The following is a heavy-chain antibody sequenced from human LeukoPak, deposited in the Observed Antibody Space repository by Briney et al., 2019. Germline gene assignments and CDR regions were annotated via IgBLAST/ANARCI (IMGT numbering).Heavy chain of an antibody. CDR3: AKDTGSPADAITMEDNAFDI. D-gene: IGHD3-3*01. Sequence: GGSLRLSCAASGFIFDDHGVHWVRQAPGKGLEWVSGISWSSGIIGYADSVKGRFTISRDNAKNSLDLQMESLRAEDTAVYYCAKDTGSPADAITMEDNAFDIWGQGTMVTVSS. J-gene: IGHJ3*02. CDR2: ISWSSGII. V-gene: IGHV3-9*01. CDR1: GFIFDDHG.